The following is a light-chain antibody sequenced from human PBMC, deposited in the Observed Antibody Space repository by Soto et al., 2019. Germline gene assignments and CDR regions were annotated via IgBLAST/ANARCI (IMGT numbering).Light chain of an antibody. V-gene: IGKV3-11*01. CDR3: QQRSNWPPIT. CDR2: GAS. Sequence: EIVLTQSPGTLSLSPLERATLSCMASQSVSNNYLAWYQQKPGQAPRLLIYGASNRATGIPARFSGSGSGTDFTLTISSLEPEDFAVYYCQQRSNWPPITFGQGTRLEIK. CDR1: QSVSNNY. J-gene: IGKJ5*01.